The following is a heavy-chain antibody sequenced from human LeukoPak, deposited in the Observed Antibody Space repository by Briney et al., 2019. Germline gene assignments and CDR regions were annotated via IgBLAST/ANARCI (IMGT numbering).Heavy chain of an antibody. J-gene: IGHJ4*02. CDR2: ISGSGGST. D-gene: IGHD2-15*01. V-gene: IGHV3-23*01. CDR1: GFTFSSYG. CDR3: AKGVVVVAATPTLDY. Sequence: GGSLRLSCAASGFTFSSYGMSWVRQAPGKGLEWVSAISGSGGSTYYADSVKGRFTISRDNSKNTLYLQMDSLRAEDTAVYYCAKGVVVVAATPTLDYWGQGTLVTVSS.